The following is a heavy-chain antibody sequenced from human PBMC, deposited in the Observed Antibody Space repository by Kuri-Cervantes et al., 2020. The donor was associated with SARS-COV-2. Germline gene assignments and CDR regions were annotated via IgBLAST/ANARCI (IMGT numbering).Heavy chain of an antibody. Sequence: SVKVSCKASGGTFSSYAISWVRQAPGQGLEWMGGIIPIFGTANYAQKFQGRVTITADTSTSTAYMELSSLRSEDTAVYYCARVFMDDKFFDIWGQGTMVTVSS. CDR1: GGTFSSYA. CDR2: IIPIFGTA. J-gene: IGHJ3*02. D-gene: IGHD3-22*01. CDR3: ARVFMDDKFFDI. V-gene: IGHV1-69*06.